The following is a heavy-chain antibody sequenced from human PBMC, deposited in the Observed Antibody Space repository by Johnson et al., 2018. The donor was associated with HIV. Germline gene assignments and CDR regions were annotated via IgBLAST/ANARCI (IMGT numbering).Heavy chain of an antibody. Sequence: VAFIRYDGSNKYYADSVKGRFTISRDNSKNTLYLQMNSLRAEDTAVYYCARDASYGDYAFDIWGQGTMVTVSS. D-gene: IGHD4-17*01. CDR3: ARDASYGDYAFDI. CDR2: IRYDGSNK. V-gene: IGHV3-30*02. J-gene: IGHJ3*02.